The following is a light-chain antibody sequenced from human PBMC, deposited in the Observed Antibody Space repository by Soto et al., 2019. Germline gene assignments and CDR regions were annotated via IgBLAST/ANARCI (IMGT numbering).Light chain of an antibody. Sequence: QSVLTQPPSLSGTPGQRVTISCSGSSSNVGVNFVYWHQQIPGTAPKLLIYRNNQRPSGVPDRFSGSKSGTSASLAISGLRTEDEADYHCVVWDDSLRGWVFGGGTKLTVL. V-gene: IGLV1-47*01. J-gene: IGLJ3*02. CDR1: SSNVGVNF. CDR2: RNN. CDR3: VVWDDSLRGWV.